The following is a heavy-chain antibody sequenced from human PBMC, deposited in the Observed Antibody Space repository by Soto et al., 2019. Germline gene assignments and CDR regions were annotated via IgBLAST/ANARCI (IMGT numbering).Heavy chain of an antibody. D-gene: IGHD6-6*01. Sequence: QVQLQESGPGLVKPSQTLSLTCTVSGGSIDNYEYYWTWIRQTPGKGLEWVGYIYYSGRTNYNPSLNSRLTISLDTSKNQFSLRLTSVSAADTAMYYCARDRSNSPDYFDFWGQGTLVTVSS. CDR2: IYYSGRT. V-gene: IGHV4-30-4*01. CDR3: ARDRSNSPDYFDF. J-gene: IGHJ4*02. CDR1: GGSIDNYEYY.